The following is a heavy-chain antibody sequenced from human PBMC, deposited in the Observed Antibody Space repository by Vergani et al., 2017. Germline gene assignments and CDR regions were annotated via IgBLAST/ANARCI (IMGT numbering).Heavy chain of an antibody. CDR2: ISSSSSTI. CDR1: GFTFSSYS. D-gene: IGHD3-3*01. CDR3: AKESNFGVVIRTAYFDY. Sequence: EVQLVESGGGLVKPGGSLRLSCAASGFTFSSYSMNWVRQAPGKGLEWVSYISSSSSTIYYADSVKGRFTSSRDNAKNSLYLQMNSLRAEDTAVYYCAKESNFGVVIRTAYFDYWGQGTLVTVSS. J-gene: IGHJ4*02. V-gene: IGHV3-48*01.